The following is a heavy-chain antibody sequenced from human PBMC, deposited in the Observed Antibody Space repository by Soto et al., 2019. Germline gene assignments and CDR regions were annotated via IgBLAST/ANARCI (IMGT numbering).Heavy chain of an antibody. Sequence: GGSLRLSCSAFGFTFSSYAMHWVRQAPGKGLEYVSAISSNGGSTYYADSVKGRFTISRDNSKNTLYLQMSSLRAEDTAVYYCVKDRDSSSWYRFDPWGQGTLVTVSS. CDR2: ISSNGGST. CDR1: GFTFSSYA. D-gene: IGHD6-13*01. CDR3: VKDRDSSSWYRFDP. V-gene: IGHV3-64D*08. J-gene: IGHJ5*02.